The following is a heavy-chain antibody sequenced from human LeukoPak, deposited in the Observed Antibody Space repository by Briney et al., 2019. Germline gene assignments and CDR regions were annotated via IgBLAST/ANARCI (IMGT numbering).Heavy chain of an antibody. CDR3: ARDLSGSSDNWFDP. D-gene: IGHD1-26*01. CDR1: GGSISSGGYY. Sequence: SQTLSLTCTVSGGSISSGGYYWSWIRQPPGKGLEWIGYIYHSGSTYYNPSLKSRVTMSVDTSKNQFSLKLSSVTAADTAVYYCARDLSGSSDNWFDPWGQGTLVTVAS. V-gene: IGHV4-30-2*01. J-gene: IGHJ5*02. CDR2: IYHSGST.